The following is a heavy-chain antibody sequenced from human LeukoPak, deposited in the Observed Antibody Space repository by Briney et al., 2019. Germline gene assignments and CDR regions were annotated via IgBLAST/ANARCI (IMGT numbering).Heavy chain of an antibody. CDR2: IYPGDSDT. Sequence: GESLEISCRGSGYSFTSYWIGWVRQMPGKGLEWMGIIYPGDSDTRYSPSFQGQVTISADKSISTAYLQWSSLKASDTAMYYCARAGWSSGWYKTTFDYWGQGTLVTVSS. D-gene: IGHD6-19*01. V-gene: IGHV5-51*01. CDR1: GYSFTSYW. CDR3: ARAGWSSGWYKTTFDY. J-gene: IGHJ4*02.